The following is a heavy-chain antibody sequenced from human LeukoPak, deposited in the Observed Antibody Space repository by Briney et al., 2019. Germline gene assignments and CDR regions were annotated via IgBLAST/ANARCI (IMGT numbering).Heavy chain of an antibody. J-gene: IGHJ4*02. CDR3: AGSLHY. Sequence: QTGGSLRLFCVASGFTFSTYWMNWVRQAPGKGLEWVANIKQDGSEKYYVDSVKGRFTISRDNAKNSLYLQMNSLRAEDTATYYCAGSLHYWGQGIQVTVSS. CDR1: GFTFSTYW. CDR2: IKQDGSEK. V-gene: IGHV3-7*01.